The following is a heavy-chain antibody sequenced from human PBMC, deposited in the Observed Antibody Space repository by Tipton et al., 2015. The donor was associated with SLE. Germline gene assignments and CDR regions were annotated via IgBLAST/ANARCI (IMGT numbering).Heavy chain of an antibody. CDR3: ARENRLLGIGGRASDV. CDR2: INHSGGST. Sequence: QVQLVQSGAEVKKPGASVQISCMTSGYSFTTYSMHWVRQAPGQGLEWMGIINHSGGSTDYSQKFQGRVTFTRDTSTSTVYMEVSSLRSEDTAIYYCARENRLLGIGGRASDVWGQGTVVTVSS. D-gene: IGHD5-12*01. J-gene: IGHJ3*01. V-gene: IGHV1-46*01. CDR1: GYSFTTYS.